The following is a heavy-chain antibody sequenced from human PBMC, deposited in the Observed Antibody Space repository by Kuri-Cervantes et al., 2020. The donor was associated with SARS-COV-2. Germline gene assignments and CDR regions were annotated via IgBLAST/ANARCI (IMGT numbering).Heavy chain of an antibody. V-gene: IGHV3-7*01. J-gene: IGHJ6*03. CDR2: IKQDGSEK. Sequence: GESLKISCAASGFTFSSYWMSWVRQAPGKGLEWVANIKQDGSEKYYVDSVKGRFTISRDNAKNSLYLQMNTLRAEDTAVYYCARPPYYYYYMDVWGKGTTVTVSS. CDR3: ARPPYYYYYMDV. CDR1: GFTFSSYW.